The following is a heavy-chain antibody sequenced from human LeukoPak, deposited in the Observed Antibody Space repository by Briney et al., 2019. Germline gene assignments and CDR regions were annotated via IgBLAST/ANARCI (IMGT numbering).Heavy chain of an antibody. Sequence: PSQTLSLTCTVSGGSISSGGYYWSWIRQPPGKGLEWIGYIYHSGSTYYNPSLKSRVTISVDRSKNQFSLKLSSVTAADTAVYYCARGPWEDAFDIWGQGTMVTVSS. CDR2: IYHSGST. CDR1: GGSISSGGYY. V-gene: IGHV4-30-2*01. D-gene: IGHD1-26*01. CDR3: ARGPWEDAFDI. J-gene: IGHJ3*02.